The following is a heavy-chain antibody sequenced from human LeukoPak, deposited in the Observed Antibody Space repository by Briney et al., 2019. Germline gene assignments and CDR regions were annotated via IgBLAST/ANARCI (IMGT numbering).Heavy chain of an antibody. CDR1: GGTFSSYA. D-gene: IGHD6-6*01. Sequence: ASVKVSCKASGGTFSSYAISWVRQAPGQGLEWMGGIIPIFGTANYAQKFQGRVTITADKSTSTAYMELSSLRSEDTAVYYCASSCRSGYYYYGMDVWGKGTTVTVSS. J-gene: IGHJ6*04. CDR2: IIPIFGTA. CDR3: ASSCRSGYYYYGMDV. V-gene: IGHV1-69*06.